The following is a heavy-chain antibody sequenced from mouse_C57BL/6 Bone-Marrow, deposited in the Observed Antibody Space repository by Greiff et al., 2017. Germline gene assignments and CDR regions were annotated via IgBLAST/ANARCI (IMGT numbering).Heavy chain of an antibody. CDR2: INPYNGGT. Sequence: EVQLVESGPVLVKPGASVKMSCKASGYTFTDYYMNWVKQSHGKSLEWIGVINPYNGGTSYNQKFKGKATLTVDKSSSTAYMELNSLTSEDSAVYYCASPYGSSSYYYAMDYWGQGTSVTVSS. CDR3: ASPYGSSSYYYAMDY. J-gene: IGHJ4*01. CDR1: GYTFTDYY. D-gene: IGHD1-1*01. V-gene: IGHV1-19*01.